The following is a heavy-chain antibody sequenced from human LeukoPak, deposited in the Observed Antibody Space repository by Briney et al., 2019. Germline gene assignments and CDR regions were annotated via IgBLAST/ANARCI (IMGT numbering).Heavy chain of an antibody. CDR3: ARESYYGSGTYFNFDS. D-gene: IGHD3-10*01. CDR2: ISNSGGAT. V-gene: IGHV3-11*01. CDR1: GFTFSDYY. Sequence: GGSLRLSCAASGFTFSDYYMSWIRQAPGKGLEWVPYISNSGGATNYGDSVRGRFTISRDNSKNSLYLEMNSLRAEDTAIYFCARESYYGSGTYFNFDSWGQGILVTVSS. J-gene: IGHJ4*02.